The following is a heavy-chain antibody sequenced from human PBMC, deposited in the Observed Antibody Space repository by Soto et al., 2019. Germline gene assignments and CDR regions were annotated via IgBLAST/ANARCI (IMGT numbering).Heavy chain of an antibody. CDR3: ARRGPGTYFDY. Sequence: EVQLLDSGGGLVQPGGSLRLSCAASGFTFSSYAMNWVRQAPGKGLEWVSVISGSGDSTYYADSVKGRFTISRDNSKNTLYLQMNSLRTEDTAVYYGARRGPGTYFDYWGQGTLVNVSS. CDR2: ISGSGDST. D-gene: IGHD6-13*01. CDR1: GFTFSSYA. V-gene: IGHV3-23*01. J-gene: IGHJ4*02.